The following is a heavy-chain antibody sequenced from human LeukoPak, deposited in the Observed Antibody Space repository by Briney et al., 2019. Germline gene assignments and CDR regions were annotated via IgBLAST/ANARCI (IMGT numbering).Heavy chain of an antibody. V-gene: IGHV4-31*03. CDR2: MYYTGTT. D-gene: IGHD3-22*01. CDR3: ARVIRDSGGYYHWFDP. Sequence: SQTLSLTCTVSGGSISSGGYYWSWIRQYPGRGLEWIGYMYYTGTTYSNPALESRVTISVDTPKTQFSLRLSSVTAADTAVYYCARVIRDSGGYYHWFDPWSQGTLVTVSS. CDR1: GGSISSGGYY. J-gene: IGHJ5*02.